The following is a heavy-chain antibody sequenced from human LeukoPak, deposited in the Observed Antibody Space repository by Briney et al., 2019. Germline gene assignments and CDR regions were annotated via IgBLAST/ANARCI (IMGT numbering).Heavy chain of an antibody. Sequence: ASVKVSCKASGYTFTSYIMHWVRQAPGQRLEGMGWINGGNGDTKYSQKFQGRVTLTRDTSASTAYMELSSLRSEDTAVYYCTRDSGDLLAHWFFDLWGRGTLVTVSS. J-gene: IGHJ2*01. D-gene: IGHD3-10*01. CDR3: TRDSGDLLAHWFFDL. CDR2: INGGNGDT. V-gene: IGHV1-3*01. CDR1: GYTFTSYI.